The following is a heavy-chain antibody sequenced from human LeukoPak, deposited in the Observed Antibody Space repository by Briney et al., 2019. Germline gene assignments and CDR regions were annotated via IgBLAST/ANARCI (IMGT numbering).Heavy chain of an antibody. CDR3: AREGYGDYGWLDP. D-gene: IGHD4-17*01. V-gene: IGHV3-21*01. Sequence: AGGSLRLSCAASGFTFSSYSMNWVRQAPGMGLEWVSSITYSSSYKYYADSVKGRFTISRDNAKNSLYLEMNSLRAEDTAVYYCAREGYGDYGWLDPWGQGTLVTVSS. J-gene: IGHJ5*02. CDR1: GFTFSSYS. CDR2: ITYSSSYK.